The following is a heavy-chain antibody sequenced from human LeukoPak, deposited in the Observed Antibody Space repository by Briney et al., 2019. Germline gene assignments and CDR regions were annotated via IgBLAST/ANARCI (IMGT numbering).Heavy chain of an antibody. V-gene: IGHV4-30-4*01. J-gene: IGHJ4*02. CDR1: GASINSGDYY. CDR2: IYYSGST. Sequence: SETLSLTCTVSGASINSGDYYWSWIRQPPGKGLEWIGYIYYSGSTYYNPSLKSRVTISVDTSKNQFSLKLSSVTAADTAVYYCARDTRKRGSSSWWREFDYWSQGTLVTVSS. D-gene: IGHD6-13*01. CDR3: ARDTRKRGSSSWWREFDY.